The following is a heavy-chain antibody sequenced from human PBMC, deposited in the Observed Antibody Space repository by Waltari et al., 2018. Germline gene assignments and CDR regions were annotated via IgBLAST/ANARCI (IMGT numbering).Heavy chain of an antibody. CDR2: IYYSGST. V-gene: IGHV4-31*03. CDR1: GGSISSGGYY. J-gene: IGHJ3*02. D-gene: IGHD1-1*01. Sequence: QVQLQESGPGLVKPSQTLSLTCTVSGGSISSGGYYWSWLRQHPGKGLEWIGYIYYSGSTYYNPSLKSRVTISVDTSKNQFSLKLSSVTAADTAVYYCARDRTGTTSDAFDIWGQGTMVTVSS. CDR3: ARDRTGTTSDAFDI.